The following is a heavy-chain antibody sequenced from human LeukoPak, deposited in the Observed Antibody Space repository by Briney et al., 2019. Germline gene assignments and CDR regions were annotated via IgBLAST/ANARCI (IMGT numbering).Heavy chain of an antibody. CDR3: AKGPQW. CDR1: GFTFSSYA. D-gene: IGHD6-19*01. V-gene: IGHV3-30-3*01. Sequence: PGGSLRLSCAASGFTFSSYAMHWVRQAPGKGLEWVAVISYDGSNKYYADSVKGRFTISRDNSKNTLYLQMNSLRAEDTAVYYCAKGPQWWGQGTLVTVSS. CDR2: ISYDGSNK. J-gene: IGHJ4*02.